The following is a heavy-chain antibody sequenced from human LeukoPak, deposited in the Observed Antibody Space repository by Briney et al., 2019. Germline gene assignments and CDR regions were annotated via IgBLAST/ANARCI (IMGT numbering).Heavy chain of an antibody. V-gene: IGHV3-49*04. D-gene: IGHD1-1*01. J-gene: IGHJ6*02. Sequence: PGGSLRLSCTGSGFTFGDHAMSWVRQAPGKVLEWEGFIRGKAYRGTTEYAASVKGRFTISRDDSASIAYLQMNSLKTEDTAVYYCARGPIQLWIHNAMDVWGQGTTVTVSS. CDR1: GFTFGDHA. CDR3: ARGPIQLWIHNAMDV. CDR2: IRGKAYRGTT.